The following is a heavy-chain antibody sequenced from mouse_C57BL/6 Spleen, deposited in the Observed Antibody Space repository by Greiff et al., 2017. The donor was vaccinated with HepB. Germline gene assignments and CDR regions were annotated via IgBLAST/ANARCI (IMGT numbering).Heavy chain of an antibody. Sequence: VQLQQPGAELVKPGASVKLSCKASGYTFTSYWMQWVKQRPGQGLEWIGEIDPSDSYTNYNQKFKGKATLTVDTSSSTAYMQLSSLTSEDSAVYYCARGYYGSSYGWFAYWGQGTLVTVSA. CDR2: IDPSDSYT. V-gene: IGHV1-50*01. CDR3: ARGYYGSSYGWFAY. D-gene: IGHD1-1*01. J-gene: IGHJ3*01. CDR1: GYTFTSYW.